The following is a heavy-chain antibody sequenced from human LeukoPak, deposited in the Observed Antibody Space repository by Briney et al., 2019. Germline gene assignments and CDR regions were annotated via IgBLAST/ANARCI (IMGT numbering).Heavy chain of an antibody. Sequence: PGGSLRLSCAASGFTFSNYAMTWVRHAPGKGLEWVSAVSGSGGRTLYADSVEGRFTISRDNSKNTLYLQINSLRAEETAVYYCAKAPPYYDSSGPSEYWGQGTPVTVSS. CDR3: AKAPPYYDSSGPSEY. J-gene: IGHJ4*02. CDR2: VSGSGGRT. V-gene: IGHV3-23*01. D-gene: IGHD3-22*01. CDR1: GFTFSNYA.